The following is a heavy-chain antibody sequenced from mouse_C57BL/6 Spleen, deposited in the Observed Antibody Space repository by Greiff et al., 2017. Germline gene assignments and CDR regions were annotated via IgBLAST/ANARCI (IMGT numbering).Heavy chain of an antibody. CDR1: GYSITSGYY. J-gene: IGHJ3*01. V-gene: IGHV3-6*01. Sequence: DVQLQESGPGLVKPSQSLSLTCSVTGYSITSGYYWNWIRQFPGNKLEWMGYISYDGSNNYNPSLKNRISITRDTSKNQFFLKLNSVTTEDTATYYCAKEMAPAGFAYWGQGTLVTVSA. CDR2: ISYDGSN. CDR3: AKEMAPAGFAY. D-gene: IGHD3-1*01.